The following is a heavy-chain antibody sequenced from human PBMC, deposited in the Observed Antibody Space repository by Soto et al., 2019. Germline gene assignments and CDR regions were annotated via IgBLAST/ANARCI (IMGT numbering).Heavy chain of an antibody. Sequence: QVQLVQSGVEVKKPGSSVKVSCKASGGTLNSYAIDWVRQAPGQGLEWMGGIIPIFGNTYYAQRLQGRVKLTADESTRTAYMELSTLPSADTAVYYCARGTVTGSEYNFYYYEMDVWGQGTTVIVSS. D-gene: IGHD1-1*01. J-gene: IGHJ6*02. CDR3: ARGTVTGSEYNFYYYEMDV. CDR2: IIPIFGNT. CDR1: GGTLNSYA. V-gene: IGHV1-69*12.